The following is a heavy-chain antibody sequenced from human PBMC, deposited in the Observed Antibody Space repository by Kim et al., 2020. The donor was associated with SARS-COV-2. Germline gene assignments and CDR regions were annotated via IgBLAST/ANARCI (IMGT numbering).Heavy chain of an antibody. J-gene: IGHJ4*02. Sequence: GGSLRLSCAVSGYSITDNYMSWVRQAPGKGLEWVSIIYSGGSTSYADSVKGRFTFSRDNSKNTIYLQMNSLRAEDTAVYYCAGHYCSRGSCYFDDWAQGT. CDR1: GYSITDNY. V-gene: IGHV3-53*01. D-gene: IGHD2-15*01. CDR2: IYSGGST. CDR3: AGHYCSRGSCYFDD.